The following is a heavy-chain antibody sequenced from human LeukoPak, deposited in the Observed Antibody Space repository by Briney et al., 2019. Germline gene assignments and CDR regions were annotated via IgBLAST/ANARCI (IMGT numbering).Heavy chain of an antibody. Sequence: ASVKVSCKASGGTFSSYAISWVRQAPGQGLEWMGGIIPIFGTANYAQKFQGRVTITADESTSTAYMELSSPRSEDTAVYYCASDLDFDYGDYVPNDAFDIWGQGTMVTVSS. D-gene: IGHD4-17*01. J-gene: IGHJ3*02. V-gene: IGHV1-69*13. CDR1: GGTFSSYA. CDR3: ASDLDFDYGDYVPNDAFDI. CDR2: IIPIFGTA.